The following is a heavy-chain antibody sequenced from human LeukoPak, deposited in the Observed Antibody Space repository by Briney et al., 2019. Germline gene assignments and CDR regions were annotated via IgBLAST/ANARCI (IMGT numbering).Heavy chain of an antibody. CDR3: ARRWNYGRNYYIDV. Sequence: SETLSLTCAVYGGSFSNYYWSWIRQSPGKGLEWIGEINDSGTINYNPSLMSRVTIAVDKSKNQFSLKLSSVTAADTAVYYCARRWNYGRNYYIDVWGKGATVSVSS. J-gene: IGHJ6*03. D-gene: IGHD1-7*01. CDR2: INDSGTI. V-gene: IGHV4-34*01. CDR1: GGSFSNYY.